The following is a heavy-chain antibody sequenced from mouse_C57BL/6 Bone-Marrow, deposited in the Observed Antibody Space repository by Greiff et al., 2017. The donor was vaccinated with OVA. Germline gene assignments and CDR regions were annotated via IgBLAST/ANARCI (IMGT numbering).Heavy chain of an antibody. CDR1: GYTFTSYG. D-gene: IGHD1-1*01. J-gene: IGHJ3*01. CDR2: IYPRSGNT. Sequence: QVQLQQSGAELARPGASVKLSCKASGYTFTSYGISWVKQRTGQGLEWIGEIYPRSGNTYYNEKFKGKATLTADKSSSTAYMGLRSLTSEDSAVYVCARFDYYGSSPGAYWGQGTLVTVSA. CDR3: ARFDYYGSSPGAY. V-gene: IGHV1-81*01.